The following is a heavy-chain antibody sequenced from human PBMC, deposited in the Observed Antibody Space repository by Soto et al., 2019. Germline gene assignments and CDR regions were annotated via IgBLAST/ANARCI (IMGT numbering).Heavy chain of an antibody. D-gene: IGHD3-22*01. CDR1: GFTFSSYA. V-gene: IGHV3-23*01. CDR3: AKATYYYDSSGYYPFDY. CDR2: ISGSGTST. J-gene: IGHJ4*02. Sequence: GGSLRLSCAASGFTFSSYAMSWVRQAPGKGLEWVSSISGSGTSTYYADSVKGRFTISRDNSKNTLYLQVNSLRAEDTAVYYCAKATYYYDSSGYYPFDYWGRGTLVTVSS.